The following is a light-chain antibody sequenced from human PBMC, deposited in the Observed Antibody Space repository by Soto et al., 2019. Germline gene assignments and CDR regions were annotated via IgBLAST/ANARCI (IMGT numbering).Light chain of an antibody. CDR3: QKYSSVPV. J-gene: IGKJ3*01. CDR2: PAS. CDR1: QDIRNF. V-gene: IGKV1-27*01. Sequence: DIQMTQSPTSLSASVGDRVTITCRASQDIRNFVAWYQQKPGKAPKLLIYPASTLQSGVPSRFSGSGSGTDFTLTINSLQHEDVETYSCQKYSSVPVFGPGTKVQIK.